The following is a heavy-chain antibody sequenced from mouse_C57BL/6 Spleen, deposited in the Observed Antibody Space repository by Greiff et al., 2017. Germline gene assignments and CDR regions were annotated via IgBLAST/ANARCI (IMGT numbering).Heavy chain of an antibody. Sequence: EVKLVESGPGMVKPSQSLSLTCTVTGYSITSGYDWHWIRHFPGNKLEWMGYISYSGSTNYNPSLKSRISITHDTSKNHFFLKLNSVTTEDTATYYCARGELGRAWFAYWGQGTLVTVSA. CDR1: GYSITSGYD. V-gene: IGHV3-1*01. D-gene: IGHD4-1*01. J-gene: IGHJ3*01. CDR2: ISYSGST. CDR3: ARGELGRAWFAY.